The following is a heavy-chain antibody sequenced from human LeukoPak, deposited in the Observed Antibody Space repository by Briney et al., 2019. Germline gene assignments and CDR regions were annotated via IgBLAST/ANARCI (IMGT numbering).Heavy chain of an antibody. CDR1: GFTVSSNY. J-gene: IGHJ2*01. CDR3: ARVRKYSGYYSWYFDL. Sequence: GGSLRLSCAASGFTVSSNYMSWVRQAPGKGLEWVSVIHSGGSTYYADSVKGRFTISRDNSKNTLYLQMNSLRAGDTAVYYCARVRKYSGYYSWYFDLWGRGTLVAVSS. CDR2: IHSGGST. V-gene: IGHV3-66*01. D-gene: IGHD5-12*01.